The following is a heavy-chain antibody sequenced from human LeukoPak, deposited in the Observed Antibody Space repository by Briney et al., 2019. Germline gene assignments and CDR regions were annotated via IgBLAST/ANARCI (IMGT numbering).Heavy chain of an antibody. V-gene: IGHV1-18*01. CDR2: ISAYNGNT. J-gene: IGHJ3*02. Sequence: GASVKVPCKASGYTFTSYGISWVRQAPGQGLEWMGWISAYNGNTNYAQKLQGRVTMTTDTSTSTAYMELRSLRSDDTAVYYCARVAIKKVWFGESYAFDIWGQGTMVTVSS. CDR3: ARVAIKKVWFGESYAFDI. D-gene: IGHD3-10*01. CDR1: GYTFTSYG.